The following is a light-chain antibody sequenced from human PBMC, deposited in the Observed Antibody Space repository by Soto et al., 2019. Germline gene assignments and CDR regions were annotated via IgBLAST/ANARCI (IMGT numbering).Light chain of an antibody. Sequence: QSVLTQPPSVSGAPGQRVTISCTGSSSNIGAGYDVHWYQQLPGTAPKLLIYDNINRPSGVPDRFSGSQSGASASLAITGLQAADEADYYCQSYDSSLSVSVFGGGTKLTVL. V-gene: IGLV1-40*01. CDR1: SSNIGAGYD. J-gene: IGLJ2*01. CDR3: QSYDSSLSVSV. CDR2: DNI.